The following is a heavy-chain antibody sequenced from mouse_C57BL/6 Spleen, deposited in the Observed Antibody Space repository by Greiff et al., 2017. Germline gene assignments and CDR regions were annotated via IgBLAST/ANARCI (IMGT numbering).Heavy chain of an antibody. J-gene: IGHJ2*01. D-gene: IGHD4-1*01. V-gene: IGHV1-19*01. CDR1: GYTFTDYY. CDR2: INPYNGGT. CDR3: ASGRSHFDY. Sequence: EVQLQESGPVLVKPGASVKMSCKASGYTFTDYYMNWVKQSHGKSLEWIGVINPYNGGTSYNQKFKGKATLTVDKSSSTAYMELNSLTSEDSAVYYCASGRSHFDYWGQGTTLTVSS.